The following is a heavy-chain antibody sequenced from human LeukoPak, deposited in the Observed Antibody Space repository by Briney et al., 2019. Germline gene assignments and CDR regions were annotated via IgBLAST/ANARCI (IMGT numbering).Heavy chain of an antibody. Sequence: GGSLRLSCAASGFTFSNAWMSWVRQAPGKGLEWVGRIKSKTDGGTTDYAAPVKGRFTISRDDSKNTLYLQMNSLRAEDTAVYYCAKCAYSYGFYYMDVWGKGTTVTISS. CDR3: AKCAYSYGFYYMDV. CDR2: IKSKTDGGTT. D-gene: IGHD5-18*01. V-gene: IGHV3-15*01. J-gene: IGHJ6*03. CDR1: GFTFSNAW.